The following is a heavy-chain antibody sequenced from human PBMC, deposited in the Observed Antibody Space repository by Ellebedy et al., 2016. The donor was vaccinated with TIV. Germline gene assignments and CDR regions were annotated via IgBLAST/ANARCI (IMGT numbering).Heavy chain of an antibody. CDR1: GFTFSSYN. V-gene: IGHV3-7*01. Sequence: GESLKISCSASGFTFSSYNINWVRQAPGKGLEWVAHIKTDGSETYYVDSVKGRFTISRENAKNALFLQMDGLRVDDSAVYYCVGFGVFNLWGQGAPVTVSS. J-gene: IGHJ5*02. D-gene: IGHD3-3*01. CDR3: VGFGVFNL. CDR2: IKTDGSET.